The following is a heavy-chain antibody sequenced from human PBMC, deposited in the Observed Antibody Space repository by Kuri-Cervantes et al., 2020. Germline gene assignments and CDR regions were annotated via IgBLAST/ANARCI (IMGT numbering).Heavy chain of an antibody. V-gene: IGHV1-3*01. Sequence: ASVKVSCKASGYTFTSYAMHWVRQAPGQRLEWMGWINAGNGNTKYSQKFQGRVTITADESTSTAYMELSSLRSEDTAVYYCAREGTYCSGGSCYATDAFDIWGQGTMVTVSS. CDR2: INAGNGNT. CDR1: GYTFTSYA. CDR3: AREGTYCSGGSCYATDAFDI. D-gene: IGHD2-15*01. J-gene: IGHJ3*02.